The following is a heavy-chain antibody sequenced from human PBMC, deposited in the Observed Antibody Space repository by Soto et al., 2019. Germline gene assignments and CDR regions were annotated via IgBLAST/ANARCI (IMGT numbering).Heavy chain of an antibody. CDR1: CGPISSSNYY. D-gene: IGHD6-13*01. CDR2: IYHSGDT. J-gene: IGHJ3*02. Sequence: SETLSLTCSVSCGPISSSNYYWGWIRQPPGKGLEWIGSIYHSGDTYYNPSLKSRVTISLDTSKNQFSLKLSSVTAADTAVYYCARRREEQLVLRAFDIWGQGTMVTVSS. V-gene: IGHV4-39*01. CDR3: ARRREEQLVLRAFDI.